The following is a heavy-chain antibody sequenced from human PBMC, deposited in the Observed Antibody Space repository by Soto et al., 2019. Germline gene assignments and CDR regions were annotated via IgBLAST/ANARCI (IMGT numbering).Heavy chain of an antibody. D-gene: IGHD2-2*01. CDR2: IRRKGYGGTT. CDR1: GFIFADYG. CDR3: TRDHCLSASCYGIAYYHGMDV. Sequence: GGSLRLSCTVSGFIFADYGISWFRQPPGKGLEWVASIRRKGYGGTTEYAASVRGRFTISRDDSKSIAYLQMNSLKTEDTAIYYCTRDHCLSASCYGIAYYHGMDVWGQGTTVTVS. V-gene: IGHV3-49*03. J-gene: IGHJ6*02.